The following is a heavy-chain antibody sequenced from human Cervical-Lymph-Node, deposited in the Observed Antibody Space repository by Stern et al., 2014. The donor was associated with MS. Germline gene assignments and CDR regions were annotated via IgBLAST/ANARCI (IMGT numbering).Heavy chain of an antibody. V-gene: IGHV1-2*04. D-gene: IGHD2-15*01. CDR3: ARGYPFFDN. CDR2: INPNTGVT. J-gene: IGHJ4*02. CDR1: GYTFTGFF. Sequence: VQLVESGAEVKKPGASVKVSCTASGYTFTGFFLHWVRQAPGQGLEWVGWINPNTGVTKSAKKFQGWVTLTRDTSINTVYMELNRLKSDDTAVFYCARGYPFFDNWGQGTLVTVSS.